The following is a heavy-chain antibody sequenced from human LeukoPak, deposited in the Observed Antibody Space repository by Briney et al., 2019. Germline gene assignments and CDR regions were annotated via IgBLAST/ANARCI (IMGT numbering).Heavy chain of an antibody. Sequence: SETLSLTCTVSGGSISSGDYYWSWIRQPPGKGLEWIGYIYYSGSTYYNPSLKSRVTISVDTSKNRFSLKLSSVTAADTAVYYCTRDWLARPDYWGQGTLVTVSS. J-gene: IGHJ4*02. CDR3: TRDWLARPDY. V-gene: IGHV4-30-4*08. D-gene: IGHD3-9*01. CDR2: IYYSGST. CDR1: GGSISSGDYY.